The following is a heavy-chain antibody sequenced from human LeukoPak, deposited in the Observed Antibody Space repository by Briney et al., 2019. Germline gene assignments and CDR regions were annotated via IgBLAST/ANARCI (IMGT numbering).Heavy chain of an antibody. Sequence: SETLSLTCTVSGGSISSSSYYWSWIRQPPGKGLEWIGEINHSGSTNYNPSLKSRVTISVDTSKNQFSLKLSSVTAADTAVYYCARGFPAVAGTGYYFDYWGQGTLVTVSS. J-gene: IGHJ4*02. V-gene: IGHV4-39*07. CDR1: GGSISSSSYY. D-gene: IGHD6-19*01. CDR3: ARGFPAVAGTGYYFDY. CDR2: INHSGST.